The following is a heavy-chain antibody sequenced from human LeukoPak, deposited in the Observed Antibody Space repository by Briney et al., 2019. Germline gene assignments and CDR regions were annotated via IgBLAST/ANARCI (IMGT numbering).Heavy chain of an antibody. J-gene: IGHJ4*02. CDR3: ARGEWELLVD. D-gene: IGHD1-26*01. CDR2: IYYSGST. Sequence: SGTLSLTCTVSGGSISSYYWSWIRQPPGKGLEWIGYIYYSGSTNYNPSLKSRVTISVDTSKNQFSLKLSSVTAADTAVYYCARGEWELLVDWGQGTLVTVSS. V-gene: IGHV4-59*08. CDR1: GGSISSYY.